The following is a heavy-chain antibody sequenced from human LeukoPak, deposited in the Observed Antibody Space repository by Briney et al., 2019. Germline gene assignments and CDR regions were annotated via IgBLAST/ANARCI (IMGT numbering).Heavy chain of an antibody. CDR3: ARDPYSGNYGDYYYYYMDV. CDR1: GFTFSDYY. Sequence: GGSLRLSCAASGFTFSDYYMSWIRQAPGKGLEWVSYISSRGSTIYYADSVKGRFTISRDNAKNSLYLQMNSLRDEDTAVYYCARDPYSGNYGDYYYYYMDVWGKGTTVTISS. J-gene: IGHJ6*03. D-gene: IGHD1-26*01. V-gene: IGHV3-11*04. CDR2: ISSRGSTI.